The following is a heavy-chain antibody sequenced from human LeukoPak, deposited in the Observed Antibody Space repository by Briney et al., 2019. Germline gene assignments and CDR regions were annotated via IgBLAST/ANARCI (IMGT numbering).Heavy chain of an antibody. D-gene: IGHD3-22*01. V-gene: IGHV3-66*02. Sequence: GWSPRLSCAASGCTVSSNYMCWVPQAPGKGLEWVSVIYSGGGIYYSDSVKGRFTISRDNSKNMLYLQMSSLRPEDTAVYYCARGSAYSHWGQGTLVTVSS. CDR2: IYSGGGI. CDR3: ARGSAYSH. J-gene: IGHJ4*02. CDR1: GCTVSSNY.